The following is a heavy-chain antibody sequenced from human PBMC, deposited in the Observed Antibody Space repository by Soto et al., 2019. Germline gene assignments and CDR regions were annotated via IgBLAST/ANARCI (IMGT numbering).Heavy chain of an antibody. J-gene: IGHJ4*02. CDR1: GGTFSNYA. Sequence: SVKVSCKASGGTFSNYAISWVRQAPGQGLEWMGGIIPIFGTANHAQKFQGRVTITADESTSTAYMELSSLTSEDTAVYYCAEGGAEPLSPGTKFDYCGQGNLVIVCS. D-gene: IGHD3-16*01. CDR2: IIPIFGTA. CDR3: AEGGAEPLSPGTKFDY. V-gene: IGHV1-69*13.